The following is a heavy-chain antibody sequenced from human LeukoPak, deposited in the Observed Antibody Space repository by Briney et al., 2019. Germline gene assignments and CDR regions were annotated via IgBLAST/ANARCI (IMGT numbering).Heavy chain of an antibody. CDR2: INAGNGNT. Sequence: ASVKVSCKASGYTFSSYAMHWVRQAPGQRLEWMGWINAGNGNTKYSQKFQGRVTITRDTSASTAYMELSSLRSEDTAVYYCAFVDFRGYSGYERSYYYYYGMDVWGKGTTVTVSS. CDR1: GYTFSSYA. V-gene: IGHV1-3*01. J-gene: IGHJ6*04. CDR3: AFVDFRGYSGYERSYYYYYGMDV. D-gene: IGHD5-12*01.